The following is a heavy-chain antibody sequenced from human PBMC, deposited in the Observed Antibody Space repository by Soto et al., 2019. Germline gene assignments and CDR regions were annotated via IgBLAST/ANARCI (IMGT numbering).Heavy chain of an antibody. V-gene: IGHV1-69*01. D-gene: IGHD5-18*01. Sequence: QVQLVQSGAEVRKPGSSVKVSCWSSGGIFTATAISWVRQAPGQGPEWMGGVIPMFGTANYPQRFQGRVTITADESTNTAYMQLSSLRSEDTAVYFCAVGFKVDYYSLDVWGQGTTVTVSS. CDR3: AVGFKVDYYSLDV. CDR2: VIPMFGTA. CDR1: GGIFTATA. J-gene: IGHJ6*02.